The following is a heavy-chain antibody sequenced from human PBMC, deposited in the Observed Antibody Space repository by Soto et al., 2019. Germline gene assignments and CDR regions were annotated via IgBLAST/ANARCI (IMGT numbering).Heavy chain of an antibody. D-gene: IGHD6-13*01. CDR3: VRGTLAATGYYYYYGMDV. Sequence: GGSLRLSCSASGFTFSTYGMHWVRQAPGKGLKYVSAIGSDGGSTYYADSVKGRFTISRDNSKNTLYLQMSSLRAEDTAVYYCVRGTLAATGYYYYYGMDVWGQGTTVTVSS. CDR1: GFTFSTYG. J-gene: IGHJ6*02. CDR2: IGSDGGST. V-gene: IGHV3-64D*06.